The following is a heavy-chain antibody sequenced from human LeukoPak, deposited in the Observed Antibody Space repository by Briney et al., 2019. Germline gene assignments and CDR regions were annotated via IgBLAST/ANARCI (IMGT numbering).Heavy chain of an antibody. V-gene: IGHV3-7*01. CDR3: ARDFGDSSGWYNDY. CDR2: IKEDGSKE. D-gene: IGHD6-19*01. J-gene: IGHJ4*02. Sequence: GGSLRLSCAASGFTLSKYWMSWVRQAPGKGLEWLADIKEDGSKEHFVDSVKGRFTISRDNTKNSVYLQMNSLRAEDTAVYYCARDFGDSSGWYNDYWGQGTLVIVSS. CDR1: GFTLSKYW.